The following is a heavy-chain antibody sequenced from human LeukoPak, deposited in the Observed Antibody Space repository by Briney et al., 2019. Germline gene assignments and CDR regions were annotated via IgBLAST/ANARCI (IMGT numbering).Heavy chain of an antibody. CDR1: GYSFTSYW. J-gene: IGHJ5*02. V-gene: IGHV5-51*01. CDR3: ARQACSSTSCYISWFDP. CDR2: IYPGDSDT. Sequence: GESLKISCKGSGYSFTSYWIGWVRQMPGKGLEWMGIIYPGDSDTRYSPSFQGQVPISADKSISTAYLQWSSLKASDTAMYYCARQACSSTSCYISWFDPWGQGTLVTVSS. D-gene: IGHD2-2*02.